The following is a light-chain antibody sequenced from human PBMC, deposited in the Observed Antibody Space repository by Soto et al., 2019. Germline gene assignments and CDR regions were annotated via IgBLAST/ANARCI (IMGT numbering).Light chain of an antibody. CDR1: SSDIGGYDY. Sequence: QSALTQPASVSGSPGQSITLSCTGTSSDIGGYDYVSWYQRHPGKAPKLIIYDVNNRPSGVSNRFSGSKSGNTASLTIPGVQAEDEADYYCTSDASGSSHVVFGGGTKLTVL. CDR3: TSDASGSSHVV. V-gene: IGLV2-14*01. CDR2: DVN. J-gene: IGLJ2*01.